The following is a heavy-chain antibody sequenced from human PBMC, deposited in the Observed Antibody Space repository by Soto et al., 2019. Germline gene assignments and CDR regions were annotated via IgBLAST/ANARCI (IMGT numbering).Heavy chain of an antibody. CDR1: GFTFGDYA. Sequence: GGSLRLSCTASGFTFGDYAMSWFRQAPGKGLEWVGFIRSKAYGGTKEYAASGEGRFTISRDDSKSIAYLQMNSLKTEDTAVYYCTREGRELAAHFDYWGQGTLVTVSS. CDR3: TREGRELAAHFDY. CDR2: IRSKAYGGTK. V-gene: IGHV3-49*03. J-gene: IGHJ4*02. D-gene: IGHD1-26*01.